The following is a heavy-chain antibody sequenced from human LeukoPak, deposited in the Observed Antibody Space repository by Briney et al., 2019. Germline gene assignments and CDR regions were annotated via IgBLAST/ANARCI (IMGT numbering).Heavy chain of an antibody. V-gene: IGHV3-23*01. CDR2: ITSSNAPT. J-gene: IGHJ4*02. CDR1: GFTFSSYA. Sequence: PGGSLRLSCAASGFTFSSYAMTWVRQAPGKGLEWVSTITSSNAPTNYADSVKGRFTISRDNSRNTLYLQMNSLRAEDTAIYYCAKSCGGDCYYCDYWGQGTLVTVCS. CDR3: AKSCGGDCYYCDY. D-gene: IGHD2-21*02.